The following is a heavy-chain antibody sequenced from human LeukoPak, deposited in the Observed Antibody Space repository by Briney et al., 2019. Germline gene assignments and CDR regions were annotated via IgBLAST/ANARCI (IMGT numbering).Heavy chain of an antibody. D-gene: IGHD4-17*01. V-gene: IGHV4-30-4*01. Sequence: SETLSLTCTVSGSSISSGDYYWSWIRQPPGKGLEWIGYIYYSGSTYYNPSLKSRVTISVDTSKNQFSLKLSSVTAADTAVYYCARGATTVTTFDYWGQGTLVTVSS. CDR1: GSSISSGDYY. J-gene: IGHJ4*02. CDR3: ARGATTVTTFDY. CDR2: IYYSGST.